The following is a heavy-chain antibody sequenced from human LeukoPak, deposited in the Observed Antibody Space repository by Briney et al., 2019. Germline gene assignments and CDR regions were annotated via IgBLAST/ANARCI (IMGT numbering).Heavy chain of an antibody. Sequence: GESLKISCKGSGYSFATYWIAWVRQTPRKGLEWMGIIYPRDSDTKYNPSFQGQVSISADKSISTACLQWNSLQASDTAIYYCARSHSSTLTWFDPWGQGTLVSVSS. CDR1: GYSFATYW. V-gene: IGHV5-51*01. CDR2: IYPRDSDT. CDR3: ARSHSSTLTWFDP. J-gene: IGHJ5*02.